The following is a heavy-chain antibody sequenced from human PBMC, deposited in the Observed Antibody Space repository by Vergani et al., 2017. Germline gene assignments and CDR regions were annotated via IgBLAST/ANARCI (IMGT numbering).Heavy chain of an antibody. Sequence: QVQLVESGGGVVQPGRSLRLSCAASGFTFSSYGMHWVRQAPGKGLEWVAVISYDGSNKYYADSVKGRFTISRDNSKNTLYLQMNSLRAEDTAVYYCARDPRGYGGDPEDYYY. CDR2: ISYDGSNK. D-gene: IGHD2-21*02. CDR1: GFTFSSYG. V-gene: IGHV3-30*03. J-gene: IGHJ6*01. CDR3: ARDPRGYGGDPEDYYY.